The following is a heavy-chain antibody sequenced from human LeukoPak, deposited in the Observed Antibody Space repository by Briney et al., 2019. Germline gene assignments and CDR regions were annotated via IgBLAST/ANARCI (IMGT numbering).Heavy chain of an antibody. V-gene: IGHV3-9*01. D-gene: IGHD2-2*01. CDR1: GFTFDDYA. CDR3: VKSFYASPPAGMDV. Sequence: GGSLRLSCAASGFTFDDYAMHWVRQVPGKGLEWVSTISWKSDIIGYADSVKGRFTISRDNAKSSLYLQMDSLRVEDTALYYCVKSFYASPPAGMDVWGQGTTVTVPS. J-gene: IGHJ6*02. CDR2: ISWKSDII.